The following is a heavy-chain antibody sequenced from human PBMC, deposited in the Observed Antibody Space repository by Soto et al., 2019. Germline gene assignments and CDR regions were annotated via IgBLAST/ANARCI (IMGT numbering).Heavy chain of an antibody. CDR3: ARGGRYYDSSGYHYPYYYYYGMDV. CDR1: GGSISSGDYY. D-gene: IGHD3-22*01. Sequence: SETLSLTCTVSGGSISSGDYYWSWIRQPPGKGLEWIGYIYYSGSTYYNPSLKSRVTISVDTSKNQFSLKLSSVTAADTAVYYCARGGRYYDSSGYHYPYYYYYGMDVWGQGTTVTVSS. J-gene: IGHJ6*02. V-gene: IGHV4-30-4*01. CDR2: IYYSGST.